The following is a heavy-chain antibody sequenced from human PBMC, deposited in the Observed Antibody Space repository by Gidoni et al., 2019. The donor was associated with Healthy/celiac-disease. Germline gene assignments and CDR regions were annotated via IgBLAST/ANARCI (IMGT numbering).Heavy chain of an antibody. CDR3: AREAAAHYYYYYMDV. D-gene: IGHD6-13*01. V-gene: IGHV3-74*01. CDR1: GFTFSSYW. J-gene: IGHJ6*03. CDR2: MNSDGSST. Sequence: EVQLVESGGGLVQPGGSLRLSCAASGFTFSSYWMHWVRQAPGKGLVWVSRMNSDGSSTSYAESVKGRFTISRDNAKNTLYLQMNSLRAEDMAVYYCAREAAAHYYYYYMDVWGKGTTVTVSS.